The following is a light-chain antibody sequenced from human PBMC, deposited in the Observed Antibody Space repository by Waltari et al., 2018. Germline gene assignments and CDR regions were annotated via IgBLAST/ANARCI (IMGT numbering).Light chain of an antibody. J-gene: IGLJ3*02. Sequence: QSALTQPVSVSGSPGQSVTISCTGTSNHVGDYNLVSWFQHHPHQAPNLLIFYVSKRPSGVSNRFSGSKSGNTASLTISGLQTEDEADYYCCSYSTGGSWMFGRGTKLTVL. CDR1: SNHVGDYNL. V-gene: IGLV2-23*02. CDR2: YVS. CDR3: CSYSTGGSWM.